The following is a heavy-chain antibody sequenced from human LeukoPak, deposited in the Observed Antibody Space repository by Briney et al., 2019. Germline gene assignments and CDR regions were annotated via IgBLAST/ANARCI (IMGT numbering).Heavy chain of an antibody. V-gene: IGHV4-61*05. D-gene: IGHD3-10*01. CDR1: GGSISSSSHY. CDR2: IYYSGST. CDR3: ARAGSPFGEFTFDY. J-gene: IGHJ4*02. Sequence: PSETLSLTCTVSGGSISSSSHYWGWIRQPPGTGLEWIGYIYYSGSTNYNPSLKSRVTISVDTSKNQFSLKLSSVTAADTAVYYCARAGSPFGEFTFDYWGQGTLVTVSS.